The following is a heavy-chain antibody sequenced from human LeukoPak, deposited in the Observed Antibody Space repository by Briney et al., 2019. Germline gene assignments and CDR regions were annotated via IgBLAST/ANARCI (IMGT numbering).Heavy chain of an antibody. CDR2: MNQDGSEK. CDR1: GFTFSNYW. CDR3: ARPLDY. V-gene: IGHV3-7*01. J-gene: IGHJ4*02. Sequence: GGSLRLSCVASGFTFSNYWMTWVRQAPGKGLKWVANMNQDGSEKYYVDSVKGRFTISRDNAKNSLYLQMNSLRAEDTAVYYCARPLDYWGQGTLVTVSP.